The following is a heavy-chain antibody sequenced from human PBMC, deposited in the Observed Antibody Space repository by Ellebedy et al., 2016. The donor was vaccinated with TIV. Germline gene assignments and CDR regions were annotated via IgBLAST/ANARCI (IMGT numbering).Heavy chain of an antibody. D-gene: IGHD3-16*01. J-gene: IGHJ2*01. CDR2: IYLGGST. V-gene: IGHV4-30-2*01. CDR3: ARDRRGMNWYFDL. CDR1: GGSISRGGSS. Sequence: SETLSLTCAVSGGSISRGGSSWSWIRQPPGKGLEWIGYIYLGGSTNYNPSLKSRVTISADTSRNQFSLKLSSVTATDTAVYYCARDRRGMNWYFDLWGRGTLVTVSS.